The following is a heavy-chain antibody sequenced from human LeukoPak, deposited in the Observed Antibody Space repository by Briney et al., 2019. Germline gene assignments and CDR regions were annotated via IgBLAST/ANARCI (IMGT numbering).Heavy chain of an antibody. Sequence: ASVTASCKASGYTFTSYGISWVRQAPGQGLEWMGWISAYNGNTNYAQKLQGRVTMTTDTSTSTAYMELRSLRSDDTAVYYCARGAIFGVVPTARWFDPWGQGTLVTVSS. J-gene: IGHJ5*02. CDR3: ARGAIFGVVPTARWFDP. D-gene: IGHD3-3*01. CDR1: GYTFTSYG. V-gene: IGHV1-18*01. CDR2: ISAYNGNT.